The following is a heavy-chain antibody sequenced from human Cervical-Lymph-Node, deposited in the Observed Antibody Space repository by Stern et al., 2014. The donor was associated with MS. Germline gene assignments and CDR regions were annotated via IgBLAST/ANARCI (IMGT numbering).Heavy chain of an antibody. CDR1: GGSISGFY. D-gene: IGHD1-1*01. J-gene: IGHJ2*01. CDR3: ARLAFGAYNHVQGYFDL. CDR2: RYYRGNT. Sequence: QVQLQQSGPGLLKPSDTLSLTCSVSGGSISGFYWSWIRQTPGKGLEWIASRYYRGNTDYSPSLKSRATISVDTSKGPVSLTLVSVTAADTAVYYCARLAFGAYNHVQGYFDLWGRGTLVTVSS. V-gene: IGHV4-59*08.